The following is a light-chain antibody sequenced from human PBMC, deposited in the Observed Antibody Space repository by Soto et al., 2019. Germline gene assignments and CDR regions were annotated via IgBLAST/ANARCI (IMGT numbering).Light chain of an antibody. CDR1: SCDVGNYNR. CDR2: EVS. V-gene: IGLV2-18*02. CDR3: SSYTSSSTYV. J-gene: IGLJ1*01. Sequence: QSALTQPPSVSGSPGQSVTISCTGTSCDVGNYNRVSWYQQPPGTAPEVIIYEVSNRPSGVPDRFSGSKSGNTASLTISGLQAEDEADYYCSSYTSSSTYVFGTGTKLTVL.